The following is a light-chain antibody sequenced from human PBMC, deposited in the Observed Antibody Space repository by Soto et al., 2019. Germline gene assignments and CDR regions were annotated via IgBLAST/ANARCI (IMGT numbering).Light chain of an antibody. V-gene: IGLV1-51*01. CDR3: GSWVSSLSAYV. J-gene: IGLJ1*01. CDR1: SSNIGAGYD. CDR2: DDD. Sequence: QSVLTQPPSVSGAPGQTVTISCSGSSSNIGAGYDVHWYQQLPGKVPKLLIYDDDKRPSGIPDRFSGSKSGTSATLGITGFQTGDEADHYCGSWVSSLSAYVFGTGTKVTVL.